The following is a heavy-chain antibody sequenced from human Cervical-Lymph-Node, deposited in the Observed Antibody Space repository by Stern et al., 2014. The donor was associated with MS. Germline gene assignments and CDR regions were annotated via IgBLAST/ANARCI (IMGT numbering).Heavy chain of an antibody. CDR3: ARLSTAVDF. Sequence: QVQLVESGPGLVKPSETLSLTCAVSGGSISSRYWGWIRQPPGKGLEWIGLISHSGDTKYNPSLTSRVTISLDTSQNQFSPHVTSVTAADTAVYYCARLSTAVDFWGQGTLVTVSS. J-gene: IGHJ4*02. CDR2: ISHSGDT. CDR1: GGSISSRY. V-gene: IGHV4-59*08.